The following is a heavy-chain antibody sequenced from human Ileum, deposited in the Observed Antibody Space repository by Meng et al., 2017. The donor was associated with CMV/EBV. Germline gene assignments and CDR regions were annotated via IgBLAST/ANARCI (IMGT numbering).Heavy chain of an antibody. D-gene: IGHD1-1*01. J-gene: IGHJ4*02. CDR2: MYGETSR. CDR3: ARDRLEGDYSGPGY. CDR1: GFSVSTTY. Sequence: GGSLRLSCVASGFSVSTTYMSWVRQPPGKGLEWVAFMYGETSRSYADSVQGRFTISRDNSKNTLYLQMNSLRVEDTAVYYCARDRLEGDYSGPGYWGQGTLVTVSS. V-gene: IGHV3-53*01.